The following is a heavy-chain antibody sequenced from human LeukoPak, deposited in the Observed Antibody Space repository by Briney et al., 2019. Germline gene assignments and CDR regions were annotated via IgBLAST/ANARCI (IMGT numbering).Heavy chain of an antibody. CDR3: ARGAARLDAFDI. CDR2: IIPIFGTA. CDR1: GGTFSSYA. J-gene: IGHJ3*02. Sequence: SVKVPCKASGGTFSSYAISWVRQAPGQGLEWMGGIIPIFGTANYAQKFQGRVTITTDESTSTAYMELSSLRSEDTAVYYCARGAARLDAFDIWGQGTMVTVSS. V-gene: IGHV1-69*05. D-gene: IGHD6-6*01.